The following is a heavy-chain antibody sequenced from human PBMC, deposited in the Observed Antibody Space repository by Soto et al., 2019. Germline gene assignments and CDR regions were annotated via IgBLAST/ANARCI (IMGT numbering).Heavy chain of an antibody. CDR3: ASSAVTDAYYYYGMDV. V-gene: IGHV4-31*03. Sequence: QVQLQESGPGLVKPSQTLSLTCTVSGGSISSGGYYWSWIRQHPGKGLEWIGYIYYSGSTYYNPSLKSRVTISVDTSKNQFSLKLSSVTAADTAVYYCASSAVTDAYYYYGMDVWGQGTTVTVSS. D-gene: IGHD4-17*01. CDR1: GGSISSGGYY. CDR2: IYYSGST. J-gene: IGHJ6*02.